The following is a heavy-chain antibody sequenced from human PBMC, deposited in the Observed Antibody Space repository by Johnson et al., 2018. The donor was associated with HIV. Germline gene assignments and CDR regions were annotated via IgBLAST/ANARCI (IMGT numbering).Heavy chain of an antibody. J-gene: IGHJ3*02. CDR3: ARPRTGSDAFDI. D-gene: IGHD7-27*01. CDR2: ISYDGSNK. CDR1: GFTFSSYA. Sequence: QVPLVEAGGGVVQPGRSLRLSCAASGFTFSSYAMHCVRQAPGKGLEWVAVISYDGSNKYYADSVMGRFTISRDNSKNTLYLQMNSLRAEDTAVYYCARPRTGSDAFDIWGQGTMVTVSS. V-gene: IGHV3-30-3*01.